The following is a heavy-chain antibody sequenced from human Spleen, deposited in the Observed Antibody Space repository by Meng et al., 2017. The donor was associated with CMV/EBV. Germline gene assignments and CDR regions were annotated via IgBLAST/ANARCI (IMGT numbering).Heavy chain of an antibody. CDR1: GFTFSSYA. J-gene: IGHJ6*02. CDR3: ARVLGAALATYYGMDV. D-gene: IGHD6-6*01. CDR2: ISGSGGST. V-gene: IGHV3-23*01. Sequence: GESLKISCAASGFTFSSYAMSWVRQAPGKGLEWVSAISGSGGSTYYADSVKGRFTVSRDNAKNSVSLQMNSLRAEDTAVYYCARVLGAALATYYGMDVWGQGTTVTVSS.